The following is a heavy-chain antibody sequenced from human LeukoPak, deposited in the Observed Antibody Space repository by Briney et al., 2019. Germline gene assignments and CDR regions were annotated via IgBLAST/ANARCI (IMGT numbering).Heavy chain of an antibody. J-gene: IGHJ5*02. CDR1: GYTFTSYG. CDR3: AKLRFLEWLFWFDP. Sequence: GASVKVSCKASGYTFTSYGISWVRQAPGQGLEWMGWISAYNGNTNYAQKLQGRVTMTTDTSTSTAYMELRSLRSDDTAVYYCAKLRFLEWLFWFDPWGQGTLVTVSS. D-gene: IGHD3-3*01. CDR2: ISAYNGNT. V-gene: IGHV1-18*01.